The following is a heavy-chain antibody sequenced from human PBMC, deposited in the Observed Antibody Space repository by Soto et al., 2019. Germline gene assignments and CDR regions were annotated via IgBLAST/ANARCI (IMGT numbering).Heavy chain of an antibody. Sequence: GASVKVSCKASGYTFTSYGISWVRQAPGQGLEWMGWISAYNGNTNYAQKLQGRVTMTTDTSTSTAYMELRSLRSDDTAVYYCARDLEVLWFGELPHFDYWGQGTLVTVSS. J-gene: IGHJ4*02. CDR3: ARDLEVLWFGELPHFDY. CDR1: GYTFTSYG. CDR2: ISAYNGNT. V-gene: IGHV1-18*01. D-gene: IGHD3-10*01.